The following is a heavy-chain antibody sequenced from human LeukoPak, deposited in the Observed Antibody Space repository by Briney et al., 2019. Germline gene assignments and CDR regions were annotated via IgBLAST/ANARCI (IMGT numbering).Heavy chain of an antibody. CDR2: IWYDGSNK. CDR1: GFTFSSYG. V-gene: IGHV3-33*01. J-gene: IGHJ6*02. Sequence: GGSLRLSCAASGFTFSSYGMHWVRQAPGKGLEWVAVIWYDGSNKYYADSVKGRFTISRDNSKNTLYLQMNSLRAEDTAVYYCARDLYYYYGMDVWGQGTTITVSS. CDR3: ARDLYYYYGMDV.